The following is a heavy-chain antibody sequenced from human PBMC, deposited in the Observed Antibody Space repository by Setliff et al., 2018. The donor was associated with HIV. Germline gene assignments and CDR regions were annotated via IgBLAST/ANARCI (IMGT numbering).Heavy chain of an antibody. D-gene: IGHD5-18*01. CDR1: GYSISSGYY. J-gene: IGHJ3*02. CDR3: AKRPGYGYPFHI. CDR2: IYYNGNT. Sequence: SETLSLTCGVSGYSISSGYYWGWIRQPPGKGLEWIGTIYYNGNTFYDPSLKSRVTISIDMSKNQFSLKLTSVAAADTAVYYCAKRPGYGYPFHIWGQGTMVTVSS. V-gene: IGHV4-38-2*01.